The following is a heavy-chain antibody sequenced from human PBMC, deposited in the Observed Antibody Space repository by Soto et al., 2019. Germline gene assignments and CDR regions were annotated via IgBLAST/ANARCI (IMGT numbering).Heavy chain of an antibody. D-gene: IGHD3-3*01. V-gene: IGHV1-69*01. CDR1: GGTFSIYA. Sequence: QVQLVQSGAEVKKPGSSVKVSCKASGGTFSIYALSWVRQAPGQGLEWMGGIIPISGIANYAQKFQGRVTITADESTSTVYMEMSSLRSEDTAVYYYSRQECSDQYYYGMDVWGQGTTVTVYS. CDR2: IIPISGIA. CDR3: SRQECSDQYYYGMDV. J-gene: IGHJ6*02.